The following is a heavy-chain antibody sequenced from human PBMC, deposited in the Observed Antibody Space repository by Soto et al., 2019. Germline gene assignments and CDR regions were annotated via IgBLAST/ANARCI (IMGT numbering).Heavy chain of an antibody. CDR1: GFTFSSYG. CDR3: AKLLEDPPFDY. CDR2: ISYDGSNK. J-gene: IGHJ4*02. V-gene: IGHV3-30*18. Sequence: QVQLVESGGGVVQPGRSLRLSCAASGFTFSSYGMHWVRQAPGKGLEWVAVISYDGSNKYYADSVKGRFTISRDNSKNTLYLQMNSLRAEDTAVYYSAKLLEDPPFDYLGQGTLVTVSS.